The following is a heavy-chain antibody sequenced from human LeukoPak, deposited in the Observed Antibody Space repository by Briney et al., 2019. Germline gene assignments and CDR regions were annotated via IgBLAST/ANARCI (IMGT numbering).Heavy chain of an antibody. CDR1: GYTFTSYG. J-gene: IGHJ5*02. D-gene: IGHD3-22*01. Sequence: ASVKVSCKASGYTFTSYGISWVRQAPGQGLEWMGRISGYNGNTKNAQKLQGRVTMTTDTSTSTAYMELRSLRSDDTAVYCCARDGRHRYYYDSSGFYGSWFDPWGQGTLVTVSS. CDR2: ISGYNGNT. V-gene: IGHV1-18*01. CDR3: ARDGRHRYYYDSSGFYGSWFDP.